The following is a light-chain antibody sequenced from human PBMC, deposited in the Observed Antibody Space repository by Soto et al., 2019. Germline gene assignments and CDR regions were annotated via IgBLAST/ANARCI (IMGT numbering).Light chain of an antibody. CDR1: SSDVGAYNY. J-gene: IGLJ1*01. V-gene: IGLV2-8*01. CDR3: QVWDSSSDLYV. CDR2: DVS. Sequence: QSALTQPPSASGSPGQSVTISCTGTSSDVGAYNYVSWYQQYTGKAPKLMIYDVSKRPSGVPDRFSGSKSGNTATLTISRVEAGDEADYYCQVWDSSSDLYVFGTGTKVTVL.